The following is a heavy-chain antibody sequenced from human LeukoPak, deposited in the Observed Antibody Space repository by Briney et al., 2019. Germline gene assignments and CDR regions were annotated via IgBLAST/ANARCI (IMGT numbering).Heavy chain of an antibody. Sequence: ASVKVSCKASGYTFTGYYMHWVRQAPGRGLEWMGRINPNSGGTNYAQKFQGRVTMTRDTSISTAYMELSRLRSDDTAVYYCARQQLVPYYYYYGMDVWGQGTTVTVSS. J-gene: IGHJ6*02. CDR2: INPNSGGT. CDR1: GYTFTGYY. V-gene: IGHV1-2*06. CDR3: ARQQLVPYYYYYGMDV. D-gene: IGHD6-13*01.